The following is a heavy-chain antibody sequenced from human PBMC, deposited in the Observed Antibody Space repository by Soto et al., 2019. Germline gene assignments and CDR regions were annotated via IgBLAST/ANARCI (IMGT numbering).Heavy chain of an antibody. CDR2: INPNSGGT. CDR1: GYTFTGYY. J-gene: IGHJ6*02. V-gene: IGHV1-2*02. Sequence: GASVKVSCKASGYTFTGYYMHWVRQAPGQGLEWMGWINPNSGGTNYAQKFQGRVTMTRDTSISTAYMELSRLRSDDTAVYYCARDDGSGTKERVFYYYYGMDVWGQGTTVTVSS. CDR3: ARDDGSGTKERVFYYYYGMDV. D-gene: IGHD3-10*01.